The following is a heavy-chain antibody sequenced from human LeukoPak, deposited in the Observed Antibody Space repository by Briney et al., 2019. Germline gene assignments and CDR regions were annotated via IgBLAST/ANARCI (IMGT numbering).Heavy chain of an antibody. CDR3: ARTGAGYYYYYMDV. CDR1: GYSISSGYY. V-gene: IGHV4-38-2*02. Sequence: SETLSLTCTVSGYSISSGYYWGCIRQPPGKGLEWIGIIYRSGSTYSNPSLRGRVTISVDTSKNQFSRKLSSVTAADTAVYYCARTGAGYYYYYMDVWGKGTTVTVSS. CDR2: IYRSGST. D-gene: IGHD1-26*01. J-gene: IGHJ6*03.